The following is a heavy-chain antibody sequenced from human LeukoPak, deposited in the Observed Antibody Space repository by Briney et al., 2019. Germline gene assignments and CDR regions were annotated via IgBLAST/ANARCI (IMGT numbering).Heavy chain of an antibody. D-gene: IGHD2-15*01. CDR2: INTDGSST. J-gene: IGHJ4*02. CDR1: GFIFSDYW. CDR3: ARNGWPLES. Sequence: PGGSLRLSCQASGFIFSDYWMHWVRQAPGKGLVWVSRINTDGSSTSYADSVRGRFTISRDNARNTLYLQMNSLRAEDTAVYYCARNGWPLESWGQGTLVTVSS. V-gene: IGHV3-74*01.